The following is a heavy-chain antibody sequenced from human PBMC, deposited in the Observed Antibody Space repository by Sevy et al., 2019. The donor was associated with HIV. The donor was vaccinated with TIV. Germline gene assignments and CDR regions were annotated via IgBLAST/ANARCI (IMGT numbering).Heavy chain of an antibody. CDR2: FDPEDGET. CDR3: ATTKDYYESSGCPFDY. D-gene: IGHD3-22*01. V-gene: IGHV1-24*01. CDR1: GYTLTKLS. Sequence: ASVKVCCKVSGYTLTKLSMHWVRQAPGKGLEWMGSFDPEDGETLYAQSLQGRITMTEDTSTDTAYMELNSLRSEDTAVYYCATTKDYYESSGCPFDYWGQGTLVTVSS. J-gene: IGHJ4*02.